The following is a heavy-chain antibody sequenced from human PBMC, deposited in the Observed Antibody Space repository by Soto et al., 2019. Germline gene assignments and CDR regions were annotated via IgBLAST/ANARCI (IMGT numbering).Heavy chain of an antibody. J-gene: IGHJ5*02. Sequence: SETLSLTCTVSGGSISSYYWSWIRQPPGKGLEWIGYIYYSGSTNYNPSLKSRVTISVDTSKNQFSLKLSSVTAADTAVYYCARYSNSWYHNWFDPWGQGTLVTVSS. D-gene: IGHD6-13*01. V-gene: IGHV4-59*01. CDR2: IYYSGST. CDR3: ARYSNSWYHNWFDP. CDR1: GGSISSYY.